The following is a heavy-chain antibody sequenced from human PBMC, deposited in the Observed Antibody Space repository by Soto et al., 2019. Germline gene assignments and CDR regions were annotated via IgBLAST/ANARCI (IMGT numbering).Heavy chain of an antibody. J-gene: IGHJ5*02. D-gene: IGHD2-15*01. CDR1: GFTFSSYW. CDR2: INSDGSST. CDR3: AREVVVVVAATLANWFDP. Sequence: GGSLRLSCAASGFTFSSYWMHWVRQAPGKGLVWVSRINSDGSSTSYADSVKGRFTISRDNAKNTLCLQMNSLRAEDTAVYYCAREVVVVVAATLANWFDPWGQGTLVTVSS. V-gene: IGHV3-74*01.